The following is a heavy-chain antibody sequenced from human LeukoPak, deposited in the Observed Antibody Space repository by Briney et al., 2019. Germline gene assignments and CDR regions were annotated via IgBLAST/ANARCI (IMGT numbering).Heavy chain of an antibody. CDR1: GFTFSTYW. CDR2: ISDGSST. D-gene: IGHD3-16*01. J-gene: IGHJ5*02. CDR3: ARALFLGDWFDP. Sequence: TGGSLRLSCAASGFTFSTYWMHWVRQAPGKGLVWVSRISDGSSTSYADSVKGRFTISRDNAKSTLYLQMNSLRAEDTAVYYCARALFLGDWFDPWGQGTLVTVSS. V-gene: IGHV3-74*01.